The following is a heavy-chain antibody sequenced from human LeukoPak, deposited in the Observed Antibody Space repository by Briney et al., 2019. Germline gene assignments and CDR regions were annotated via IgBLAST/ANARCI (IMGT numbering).Heavy chain of an antibody. D-gene: IGHD4/OR15-4a*01. CDR2: IGGGGFST. CDR1: GFTFSNSA. CDR3: AKVRCASNTCDPNWVVP. Sequence: GGSLRLSCATSGFTFSNSAMTWVRQAPGKGVEWVSTIGGGGFSTYYADSVKGRFTISRDNSRNTLYLQMNSLRAEDTAVYYCAKVRCASNTCDPNWVVPWGQGTLVTVSS. J-gene: IGHJ5*02. V-gene: IGHV3-23*01.